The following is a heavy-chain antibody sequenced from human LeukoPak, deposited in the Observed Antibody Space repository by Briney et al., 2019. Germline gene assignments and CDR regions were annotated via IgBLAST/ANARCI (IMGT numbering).Heavy chain of an antibody. D-gene: IGHD2-2*01. J-gene: IGHJ4*02. CDR2: IWYDGSKK. CDR3: AKPRLRSVTVPADS. CDR1: GFIFSSYG. V-gene: IGHV3-30*02. Sequence: GGSLRLSCAASGFIFSSYGIHWVRQAPGKGLEWVAFIWYDGSKKYYTDSMEGRFTISRDNSKNNVYLQMNSLRPEDTAVYYCAKPRLRSVTVPADSWGQGTLVTVSS.